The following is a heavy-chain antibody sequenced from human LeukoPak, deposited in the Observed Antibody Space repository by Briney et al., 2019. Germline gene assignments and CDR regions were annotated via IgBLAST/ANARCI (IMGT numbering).Heavy chain of an antibody. D-gene: IGHD4-17*01. J-gene: IGHJ4*02. CDR2: IYTSGST. V-gene: IGHV4-61*02. CDR1: GGSISSGSYY. Sequence: SETLSLTCTVSGGSISSGSYYWSWIRQPAGKGLEWIGRIYTSGSTNYNPSLKSRVTMSVDTSKNQFSLKLSSVTAADTAVYYCARVYGDYTIDYWGQGTLVTVSS. CDR3: ARVYGDYTIDY.